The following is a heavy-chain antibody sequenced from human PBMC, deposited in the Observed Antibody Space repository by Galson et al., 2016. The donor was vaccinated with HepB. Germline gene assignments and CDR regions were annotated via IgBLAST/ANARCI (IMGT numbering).Heavy chain of an antibody. D-gene: IGHD1-1*01. J-gene: IGHJ3*02. V-gene: IGHV3-33*01. CDR2: IWSDGSSE. CDR1: GIPFSISG. Sequence: QRLSCAASGIPFSISGMHWVRQAPGKGLEWVAMIWSDGSSEYYADSVKGRFTISRDNSKNTLYLQMNSLRAEDSAVYYCARGIGGTLDALDTWGQGTMVTVSS. CDR3: ARGIGGTLDALDT.